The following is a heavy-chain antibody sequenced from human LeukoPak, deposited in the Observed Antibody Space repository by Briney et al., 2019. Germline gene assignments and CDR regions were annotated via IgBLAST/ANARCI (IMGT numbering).Heavy chain of an antibody. V-gene: IGHV3-23*01. CDR1: GFTFSSYA. D-gene: IGHD2-15*01. CDR2: ISGSGGST. J-gene: IGHJ4*02. CDR3: ARGIGPYSYSFDY. Sequence: GGSLRLSCAASGFTFSSYAMSWVRQAPGKGLEWVSAISGSGGSTYYADSVKGRFTISRDNSKNTLYLQMNSLRSEDTALYYCARGIGPYSYSFDYGGQGTLVTVSS.